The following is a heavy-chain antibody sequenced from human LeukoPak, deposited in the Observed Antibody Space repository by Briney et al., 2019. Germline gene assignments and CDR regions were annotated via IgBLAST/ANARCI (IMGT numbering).Heavy chain of an antibody. D-gene: IGHD1-26*01. J-gene: IGHJ4*02. V-gene: IGHV1-69*13. Sequence: SVKVSSKVSGGTFIIYAISWVRQAPGQGLEWMGGIIPIIGTANYAQKFQGRVTITADESTSTAYMELSSLRSEDTAVYYCAGSGGSYMFDYWGQGTLVTVSS. CDR3: AGSGGSYMFDY. CDR2: IIPIIGTA. CDR1: GGTFIIYA.